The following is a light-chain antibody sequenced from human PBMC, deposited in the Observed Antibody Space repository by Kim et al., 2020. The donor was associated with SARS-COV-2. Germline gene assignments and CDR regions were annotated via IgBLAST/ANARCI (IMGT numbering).Light chain of an antibody. CDR2: GAS. Sequence: ASVGDRVTIPCRASRAISHFLAWYRQKPGKVPKLLIYGASALRSGVPSRFSGSGSGTDFTLTISSLQSEDVATYYCQNYFTAPFTFGPGTKVDIK. CDR3: QNYFTAPFT. J-gene: IGKJ3*01. CDR1: RAISHF. V-gene: IGKV1-27*01.